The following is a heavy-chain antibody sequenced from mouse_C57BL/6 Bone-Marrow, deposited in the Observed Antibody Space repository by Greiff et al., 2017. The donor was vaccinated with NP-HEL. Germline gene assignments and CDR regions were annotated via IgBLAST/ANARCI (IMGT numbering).Heavy chain of an antibody. D-gene: IGHD1-1*01. CDR2: ISDGGSYT. V-gene: IGHV5-4*01. CDR3: ARGDYGSSFAY. J-gene: IGHJ3*01. CDR1: GFTFSSYA. Sequence: EVQGVESGGGLVKPGGSLKLSCAASGFTFSSYAMSWVRQTPEKRLEWVATISDGGSYTYYPDNVKGRFTISRDNAKNNLYLQMSHLKSEDTAMYYCARGDYGSSFAYWGQGTLVTVSA.